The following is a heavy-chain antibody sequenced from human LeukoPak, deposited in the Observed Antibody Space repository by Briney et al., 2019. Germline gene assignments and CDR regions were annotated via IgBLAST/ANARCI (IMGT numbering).Heavy chain of an antibody. D-gene: IGHD6-25*01. J-gene: IGHJ5*02. CDR1: GFTFSSYS. CDR3: ARDVQRRFDP. V-gene: IGHV3-48*02. Sequence: GGSLRLSCAASGFTFSSYSMNWVRQAPGKGLEWVSYISSSGITIYYADSVKGRLTISRDNAKNSLYLQMNSLRDEDTAMYYCARDVQRRFDPWGQGTLVTVSS. CDR2: ISSSGITI.